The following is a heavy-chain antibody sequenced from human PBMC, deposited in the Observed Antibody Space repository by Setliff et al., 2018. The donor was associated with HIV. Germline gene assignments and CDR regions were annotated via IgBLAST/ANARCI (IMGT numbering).Heavy chain of an antibody. CDR3: AKSGVAMVTADAFDI. D-gene: IGHD5-18*01. CDR1: EFTFSSYA. Sequence: GGSLRLSCAASEFTFSSYAMTWVRQAPGKGLEWVSAISGSGGSTYYADSVKGRFTISRDNSKNTLYLQMNSLRAEDTAVYYCAKSGVAMVTADAFDIWGQGTMVTVSS. V-gene: IGHV3-23*01. J-gene: IGHJ3*02. CDR2: ISGSGGST.